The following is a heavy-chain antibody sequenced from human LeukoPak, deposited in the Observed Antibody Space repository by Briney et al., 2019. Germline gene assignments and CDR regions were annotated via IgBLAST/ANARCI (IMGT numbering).Heavy chain of an antibody. CDR1: GYTFTSYY. CDR2: INPSGGST. D-gene: IGHD3-10*01. CDR3: AGDYYGSGSYYDNWFDP. Sequence: ASVKVSCKASGYTFTSYYMHWVRQAPGQGLEWMGIINPSGGSTSYAQKFQGRVTMTRDTSTSTVYMELSSLRSEDTAVYYCAGDYYGSGSYYDNWFDPWGQGTLVTVSS. J-gene: IGHJ5*02. V-gene: IGHV1-46*01.